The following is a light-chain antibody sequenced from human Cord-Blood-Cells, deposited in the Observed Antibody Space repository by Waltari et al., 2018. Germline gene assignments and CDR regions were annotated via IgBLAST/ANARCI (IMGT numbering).Light chain of an antibody. CDR2: DAS. Sequence: EIVLTQSPATLSLSPGERATLFCRASQSFSSYLAWYQQKPGQAPRLLIYDASNRATGIPARFSGSGSGTDFTLTIISLEPEDFAVYYCQQRSNWPPYTFGQGTKLEIK. CDR1: QSFSSY. V-gene: IGKV3-11*01. J-gene: IGKJ2*01. CDR3: QQRSNWPPYT.